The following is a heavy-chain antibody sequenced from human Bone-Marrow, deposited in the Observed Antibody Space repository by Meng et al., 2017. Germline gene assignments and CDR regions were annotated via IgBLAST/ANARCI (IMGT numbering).Heavy chain of an antibody. CDR1: GYTFTSYG. J-gene: IGHJ4*02. V-gene: IGHV1-2*02. Sequence: ASVKVSCKASGYTFTSYGISWVRQAPGQGLEWLGWMNPKTGGTTHAEKFRGRVTMTRDTSITTAFLEVSRLTSDDTALYFCARGHSNTWADYFDFWGQGTLVTVSS. D-gene: IGHD5-18*01. CDR3: ARGHSNTWADYFDF. CDR2: MNPKTGGT.